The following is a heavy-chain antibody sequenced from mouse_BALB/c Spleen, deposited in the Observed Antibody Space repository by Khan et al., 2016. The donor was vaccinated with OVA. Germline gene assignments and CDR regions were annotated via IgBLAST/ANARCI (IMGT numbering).Heavy chain of an antibody. D-gene: IGHD1-1*02. Sequence: EVQLVESGGGLVKPGGSLKLSCAASGFTFSDYYMYWVRQTPEKRLEWVATISDGGSYTYYPVSVTGRFTISRDNAKNNLYLQMSSLKSEDTAMYYFARAGYGGFAYWRQGTLVTVSA. CDR2: ISDGGSYT. V-gene: IGHV5-4*02. J-gene: IGHJ3*01. CDR1: GFTFSDYY. CDR3: ARAGYGGFAY.